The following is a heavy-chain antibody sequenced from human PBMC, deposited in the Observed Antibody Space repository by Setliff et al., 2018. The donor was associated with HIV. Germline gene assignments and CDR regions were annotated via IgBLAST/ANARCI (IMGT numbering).Heavy chain of an antibody. V-gene: IGHV3-21*01. Sequence: PGGSLRLSCAASGFTFSSYSMNWVRQAPGKGLEWVSSISSSSSYIYYADSVKGRFTISRDNAKNSLYLQMNSLRAEDTAVYYCARGRGYSYGYNAFDIWGLGTMVTVSS. CDR1: GFTFSSYS. CDR2: ISSSSSYI. J-gene: IGHJ3*02. D-gene: IGHD5-18*01. CDR3: ARGRGYSYGYNAFDI.